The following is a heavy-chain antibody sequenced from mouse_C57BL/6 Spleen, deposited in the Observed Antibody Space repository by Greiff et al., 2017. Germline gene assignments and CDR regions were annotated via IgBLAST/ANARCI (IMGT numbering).Heavy chain of an antibody. CDR3: AREIGYSNYVFDY. D-gene: IGHD2-5*01. J-gene: IGHJ2*01. CDR2: ISDGGSYT. V-gene: IGHV5-4*01. CDR1: GFTFSSYA. Sequence: EVHLVESGGGLVKPGGSLKLSCAASGFTFSSYAMSWVRQTPEKRLEWVATISDGGSYTYYPDNVKGRFTISRDNAKNNLYLQMSHLKSEDTAMYYCAREIGYSNYVFDYWGQGTTLTVSS.